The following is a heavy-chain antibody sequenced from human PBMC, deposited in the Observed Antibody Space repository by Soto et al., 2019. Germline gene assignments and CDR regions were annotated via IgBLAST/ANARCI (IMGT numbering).Heavy chain of an antibody. CDR3: APGRQHVQNY. CDR2: ISSDGGT. J-gene: IGHJ4*02. D-gene: IGHD1-1*01. Sequence: GSLRLSCAASGFTFSSYAMSWVRQAPGKGLEWVSGISSDGGTYYADSVKGRFTISRDNSKMTLYLQMDSLRAEDTAVYYCAPGRQHVQNYWGQGTVVTVSS. CDR1: GFTFSSYA. V-gene: IGHV3-23*01.